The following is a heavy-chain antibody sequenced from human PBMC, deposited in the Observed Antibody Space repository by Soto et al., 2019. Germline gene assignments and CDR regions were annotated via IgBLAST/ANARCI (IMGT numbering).Heavy chain of an antibody. D-gene: IGHD3-10*01. CDR3: ARSITMVRGVPPRAYNWFDP. CDR2: INHSGST. J-gene: IGHJ5*02. CDR1: GGSFSGYY. Sequence: SETLSLTCAVYGGSFSGYYWGWIRQPPGKGLEWIGEINHSGSTNYNPSLKSRVTISVDTSKNQFSLKLSSVTAADTAVYYCARSITMVRGVPPRAYNWFDPWGQGTLVT. V-gene: IGHV4-34*01.